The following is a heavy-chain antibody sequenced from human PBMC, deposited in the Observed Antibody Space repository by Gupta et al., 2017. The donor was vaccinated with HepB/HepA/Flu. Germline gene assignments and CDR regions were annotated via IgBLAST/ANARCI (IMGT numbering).Heavy chain of an antibody. J-gene: IGHJ3*02. CDR3: ARDLGAIFGVDYDAFDI. CDR2: IIPIFGTA. Sequence: QVQLVQSGAEVKKPGSSVKVSCKASGGTFSSYAISWVRKPTGQGLEWMGGIIPIFGTANYAQKFQGRVTITADESTSTAYMELSSLRSEDTAVYYCARDLGAIFGVDYDAFDIWGQGTMVTVSS. D-gene: IGHD3-3*01. V-gene: IGHV1-69*01. CDR1: GGTFSSYA.